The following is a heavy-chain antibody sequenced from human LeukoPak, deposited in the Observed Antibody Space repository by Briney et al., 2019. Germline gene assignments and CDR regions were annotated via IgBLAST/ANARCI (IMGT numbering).Heavy chain of an antibody. J-gene: IGHJ4*02. CDR2: TRLDGSNK. CDR3: AKSASGYSTSWYCLDY. Sequence: PGGSLRLSCVASGFSFRTYGMHWGRQAPGKGPEWVAFTRLDGSNKYYADSVEGRFTISRDNSRNTLYLQMNSLRSEDTAGYYCAKSASGYSTSWYCLDYWGQGNLVTVSS. V-gene: IGHV3-30*02. CDR1: GFSFRTYG. D-gene: IGHD6-13*01.